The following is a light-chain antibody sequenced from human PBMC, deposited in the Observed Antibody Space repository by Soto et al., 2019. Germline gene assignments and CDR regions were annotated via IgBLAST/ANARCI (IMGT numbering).Light chain of an antibody. CDR3: SSYAGSNNFV. J-gene: IGLJ1*01. Sequence: QSALTQPPSASGSAGQSVTISCTGTSSDVGGYNDVSWYQQHPGKAPKLMIYEVTKRPSGVPDRFSGSKSGNTASLTVSGLQAGDEADYYCSSYAGSNNFVFGTGTKVTVL. CDR2: EVT. CDR1: SSDVGGYND. V-gene: IGLV2-8*01.